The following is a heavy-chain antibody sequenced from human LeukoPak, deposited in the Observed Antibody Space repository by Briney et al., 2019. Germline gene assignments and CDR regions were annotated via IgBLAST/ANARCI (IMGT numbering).Heavy chain of an antibody. CDR1: GFTFSSYA. V-gene: IGHV3-23*01. D-gene: IGHD2-15*01. CDR3: AKSLGYCSGGSCLPLGYFDY. Sequence: GGALRLSCAASGFTFSSYAMSWVRQAPGKGLEGVSAVSGSCGRTYYADSVKGRFTISRDNSKNTLYLQMHSLSAEDTAVYYCAKSLGYCSGGSCLPLGYFDYWGQGTLVTVSS. CDR2: VSGSCGRT. J-gene: IGHJ4*02.